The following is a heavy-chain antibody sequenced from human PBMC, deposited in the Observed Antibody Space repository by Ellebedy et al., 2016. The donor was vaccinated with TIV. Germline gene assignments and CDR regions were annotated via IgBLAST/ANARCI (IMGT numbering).Heavy chain of an antibody. J-gene: IGHJ3*02. CDR1: GFTFDDYI. V-gene: IGHV3-43*01. CDR2: ISWDGSNT. CDR3: AKDIGSSDEAFDI. Sequence: GGSLRLXCAASGFTFDDYIMHWVRQAPGKGLEWVSLISWDGSNTNYADSVRGRVTISRDNIKTSLFLQMSSLRTEDTGVYYCAKDIGSSDEAFDIWGQGTMVTVSS. D-gene: IGHD6-25*01.